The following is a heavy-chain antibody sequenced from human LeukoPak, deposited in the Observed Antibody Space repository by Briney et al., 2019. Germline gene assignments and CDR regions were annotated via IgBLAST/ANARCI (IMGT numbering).Heavy chain of an antibody. D-gene: IGHD6-6*01. V-gene: IGHV3-23*01. J-gene: IGHJ4*02. CDR1: GFAFSSYA. Sequence: GGSLRLSCAASGFAFSSYAMSWVRQAPGKGLEWVSAISGSGGSTYYADSVKGRFTISRDNSKNTLYLQMNSLRAEDTAVYYCAKVRRSSYYFDYWGQGTLVTVSS. CDR2: ISGSGGST. CDR3: AKVRRSSYYFDY.